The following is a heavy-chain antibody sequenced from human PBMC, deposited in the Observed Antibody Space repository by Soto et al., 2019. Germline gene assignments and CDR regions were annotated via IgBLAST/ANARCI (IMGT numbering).Heavy chain of an antibody. D-gene: IGHD2-2*01. CDR1: GFTFSDHY. CDR2: ISGGGSGI. J-gene: IGHJ3*02. CDR3: ARVKECSSTSCYARDAFDI. V-gene: IGHV3-11*01. Sequence: GESLKISCAASGFTFSDHYMSWIRQAPGKGLEWVSYISGGGSGIYYADSVKGRFTISRDNAKNSLYLQMNSLRAEDTAVYYCARVKECSSTSCYARDAFDIWGQGTMVTVSS.